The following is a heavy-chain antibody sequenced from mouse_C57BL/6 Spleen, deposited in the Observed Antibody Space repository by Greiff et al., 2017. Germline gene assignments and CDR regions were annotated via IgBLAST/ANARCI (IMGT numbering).Heavy chain of an antibody. D-gene: IGHD1-1*01. CDR2: IDPNSGGT. CDR1: GYTFTSYW. Sequence: QVQLQQPGAELVKPGASVKLSCKASGYTFTSYWMHWVKQRPGRGLEWIGRIDPNSGGTKYNEKFKSQATLTVDKPSSTAYMPLSSLTSEDSAVYYCARSQIYYYGTPDFDVWGTGTTVTVSS. V-gene: IGHV1-72*01. J-gene: IGHJ1*03. CDR3: ARSQIYYYGTPDFDV.